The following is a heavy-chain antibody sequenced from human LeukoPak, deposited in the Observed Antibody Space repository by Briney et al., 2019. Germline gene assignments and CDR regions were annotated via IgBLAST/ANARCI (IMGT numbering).Heavy chain of an antibody. V-gene: IGHV3-20*04. D-gene: IGHD1-1*01. Sequence: RSGGPLTLLCAASGFHFGDYGMIWVRQVPGKGLVWVSALDGSGGTIEQRDYGRGRFTTSSDKGQKSLFLQMNSRRGEVTAFYCCARGDPREVEVFDYWGQGTLVTVSS. CDR1: GFHFGDYG. J-gene: IGHJ4*02. CDR2: LDGSGGTI. CDR3: ARGDPREVEVFDY.